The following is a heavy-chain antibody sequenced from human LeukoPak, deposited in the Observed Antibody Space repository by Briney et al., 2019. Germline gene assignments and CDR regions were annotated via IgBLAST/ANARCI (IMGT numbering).Heavy chain of an antibody. D-gene: IGHD3-22*01. Sequence: SETLSLTCAVYGGSFGDYYWSWIRQPPGKGLEWFAEINHSGSTSYNPSLKSRVTISVDTSKNQFSLRLSSVTAADTAVYYCARHDSSGLPFDYWGQGTLVTVSS. V-gene: IGHV4-34*01. CDR3: ARHDSSGLPFDY. CDR2: INHSGST. CDR1: GGSFGDYY. J-gene: IGHJ4*02.